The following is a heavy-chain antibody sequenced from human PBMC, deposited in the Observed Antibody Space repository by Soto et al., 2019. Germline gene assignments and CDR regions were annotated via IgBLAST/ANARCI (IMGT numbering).Heavy chain of an antibody. Sequence: QMQLVQSGPEVKKPGSSVKVSCKASGDSFGSYAVSWVRQAPGQGLEWMGAIIPVFGTTNYPQKFQGRVTITSDDSTTTAYMELSSLRSDDTAVYYCAREPFGRFDPWGQGTLVTVSS. D-gene: IGHD3-10*01. J-gene: IGHJ5*02. CDR2: IIPVFGTT. CDR1: GDSFGSYA. CDR3: AREPFGRFDP. V-gene: IGHV1-69*01.